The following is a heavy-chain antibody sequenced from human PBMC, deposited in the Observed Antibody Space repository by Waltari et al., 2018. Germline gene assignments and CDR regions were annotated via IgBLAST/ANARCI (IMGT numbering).Heavy chain of an antibody. CDR2: IYHSGKT. Sequence: SRRSKYWGGGVRQSPRKGLEWIGEIYHSGKTYYNPSLKSRVTISVDKSKNQFSLNLSSVTAADTAVYYCAADRGVGLYFDYWGQGTLVTVSS. D-gene: IGHD2-8*02. CDR1: SRRSKYW. J-gene: IGHJ4*02. CDR3: AADRGVGLYFDY. V-gene: IGHV4-4*02.